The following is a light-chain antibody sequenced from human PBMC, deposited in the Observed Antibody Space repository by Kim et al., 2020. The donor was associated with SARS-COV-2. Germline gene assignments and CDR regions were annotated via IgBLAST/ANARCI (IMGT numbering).Light chain of an antibody. CDR2: QDS. CDR1: RLRERY. J-gene: IGLJ2*01. CDR3: QAWDSRTTLV. Sequence: SYELTQPPSVSVSPGETVSMTCTGDRLRERYTCWYQQKSGRSPVLVVYQDSKRPSGIPERISGTKSGNIATLTITGTQAVDEADYYCQAWDSRTTLVFGG. V-gene: IGLV3-1*01.